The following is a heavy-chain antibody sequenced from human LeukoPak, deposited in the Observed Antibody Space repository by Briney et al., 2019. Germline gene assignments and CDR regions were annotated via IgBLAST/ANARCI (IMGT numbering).Heavy chain of an antibody. CDR1: GFTFSSYW. D-gene: IGHD5-12*01. Sequence: GGSLRLSCAASGFTFSSYWMSWVRQAPGKGLEWVANIKQDGSEKYYVDSVKGRFTISRDNSKNTLYLQMNSLRAEDTAVYYCAKIGSGYPYYYYYMDVWGKGTTVTVSS. V-gene: IGHV3-7*03. CDR2: IKQDGSEK. CDR3: AKIGSGYPYYYYYMDV. J-gene: IGHJ6*03.